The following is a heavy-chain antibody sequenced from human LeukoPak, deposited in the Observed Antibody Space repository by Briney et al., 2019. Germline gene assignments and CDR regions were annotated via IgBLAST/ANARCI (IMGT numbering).Heavy chain of an antibody. CDR3: ARAYYDFWSGFKREVIFFDY. CDR1: GGTFSSYA. CDR2: IIPIFGTA. V-gene: IGHV1-69*13. J-gene: IGHJ4*02. D-gene: IGHD3-3*01. Sequence: GASVKVSCKASGGTFSSYAISWVRQAPGQGLEWMGGIIPIFGTANYAQKFQGRVTITADESTSTAYMELSSLRSEDTAVYYCARAYYDFWSGFKREVIFFDYWGQGTLVTVSS.